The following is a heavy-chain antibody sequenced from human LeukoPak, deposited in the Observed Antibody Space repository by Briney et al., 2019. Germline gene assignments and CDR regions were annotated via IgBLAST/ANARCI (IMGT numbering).Heavy chain of an antibody. J-gene: IGHJ4*02. V-gene: IGHV3-49*03. Sequence: GGSLRLSWTASGFTFGDYAMSWFRQAPGKGLEWVGFIRSKAYGGTTEYAASVKGRFTISRDDSKSIAYLQMNSLKTEDTAVYYCTRGRFLEWLYFDYWGQGTLVTVSS. CDR2: IRSKAYGGTT. D-gene: IGHD3-3*01. CDR1: GFTFGDYA. CDR3: TRGRFLEWLYFDY.